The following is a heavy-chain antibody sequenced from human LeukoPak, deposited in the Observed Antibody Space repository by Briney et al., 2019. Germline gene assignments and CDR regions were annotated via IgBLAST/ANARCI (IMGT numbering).Heavy chain of an antibody. CDR2: IYTSGGT. CDR1: GGSISSYY. D-gene: IGHD6-13*01. CDR3: ARFVGGSSWYLSDWFDP. V-gene: IGHV4-4*07. Sequence: SETLSLTCTLDGGSISSYYWSWIRHPAGKGLEWIGRIYTSGGTNYNTSLKSRVTMSVDTSKNQFSLKLSSVTAADTAVYYCARFVGGSSWYLSDWFDPWGQGTLVTVSS. J-gene: IGHJ5*02.